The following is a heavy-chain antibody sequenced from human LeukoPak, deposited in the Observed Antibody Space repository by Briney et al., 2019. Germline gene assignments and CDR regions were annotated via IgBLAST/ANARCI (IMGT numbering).Heavy chain of an antibody. V-gene: IGHV3-48*03. CDR2: ISSSGSTI. Sequence: GGSLRLSCAASGFTFSSYEMNWVRQAPGKGLEWVSYISSSGSTIYYADSVKGRFTISRDNAKNSLYLQMNSLRAEDTALYYCAKVGSGSPGAAFDIWGQGTMVTVSS. D-gene: IGHD1-26*01. CDR1: GFTFSSYE. J-gene: IGHJ3*02. CDR3: AKVGSGSPGAAFDI.